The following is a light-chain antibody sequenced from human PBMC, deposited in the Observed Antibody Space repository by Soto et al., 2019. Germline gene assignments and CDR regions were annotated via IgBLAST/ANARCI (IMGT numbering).Light chain of an antibody. Sequence: PGDRVTLSCRASQYINTRLAWYQHRPGQAPRLLIYQTSIRAAGIPARFSGSGSGTDFTHTISRLEPEDFAVYYCQQYGSSPITFGQGTRLEI. CDR1: QYINTR. CDR2: QTS. V-gene: IGKV3-20*01. J-gene: IGKJ5*01. CDR3: QQYGSSPIT.